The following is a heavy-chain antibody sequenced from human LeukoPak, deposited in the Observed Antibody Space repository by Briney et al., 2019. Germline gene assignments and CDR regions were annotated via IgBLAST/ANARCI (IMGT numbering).Heavy chain of an antibody. CDR1: GGSISSSSYY. CDR3: ARLKITMVRGVITHVKTNWFDP. CDR2: INHSGST. Sequence: PSETLSLTCTVSGGSISSSSYYWSWIRQPPGKGLEWIGEINHSGSTNYNPSLKSRVTISVDTSKNQFSLKLSSVTAADTAVYYCARLKITMVRGVITHVKTNWFDPWGQGTLVTVSS. D-gene: IGHD3-10*01. J-gene: IGHJ5*02. V-gene: IGHV4-39*07.